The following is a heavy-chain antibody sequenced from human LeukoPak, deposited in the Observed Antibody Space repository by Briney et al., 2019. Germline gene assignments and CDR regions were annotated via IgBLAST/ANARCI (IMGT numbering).Heavy chain of an antibody. CDR2: ISGRNDST. CDR3: ARRYCTSTTCFFYMDV. CDR1: GFTFNRYA. D-gene: IGHD2-2*01. J-gene: IGHJ6*04. V-gene: IGHV3-23*01. Sequence: GGSLRLSCAASGFTFNRYAMSWVRQAPGKGLEWVSAISGRNDSTKYADSVKGRFTISRDNSRNTLFLQMSSLRAEDTAVYYCARRYCTSTTCFFYMDVWGRGTTVTVSS.